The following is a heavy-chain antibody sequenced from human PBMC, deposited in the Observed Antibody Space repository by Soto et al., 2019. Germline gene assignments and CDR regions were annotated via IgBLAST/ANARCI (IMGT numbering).Heavy chain of an antibody. CDR3: ARAQAWDIHDY. D-gene: IGHD1-26*01. Sequence: GASVKVSCKASGHTFTSHHIHWVRQAPGQGLEWMGVINPASSSTIYAQKFQGRVSMTRDTSTSTVYMELGTLRSEDTAVYYCARAQAWDIHDYWGQGTLVTVSS. CDR2: INPASSST. J-gene: IGHJ4*02. V-gene: IGHV1-46*03. CDR1: GHTFTSHH.